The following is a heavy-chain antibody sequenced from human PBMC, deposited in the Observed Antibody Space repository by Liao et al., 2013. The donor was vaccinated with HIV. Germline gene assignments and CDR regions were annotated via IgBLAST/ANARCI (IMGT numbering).Heavy chain of an antibody. V-gene: IGHV4-61*02. CDR2: IYTSGST. CDR3: AREAQSAAATDF. CDR1: GGSISSGGYC. Sequence: QVQLQESGPGLVRPSQTLSLTCTVSGGSISSGGYCWSWIRQPAGKGLEWIGHIYTSGSTNYNPSLKSRVTISVDTSKNQFSLKLNSVTAADTAVYYCAREAQSAAATDFWGQGTLVTVSS. D-gene: IGHD6-13*01. J-gene: IGHJ4*02.